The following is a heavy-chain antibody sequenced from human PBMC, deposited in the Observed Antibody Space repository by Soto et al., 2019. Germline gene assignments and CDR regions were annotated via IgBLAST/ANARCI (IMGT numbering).Heavy chain of an antibody. Sequence: QVQLQESGPGLVKPSQTLSLTCTVSGGSISSGGYYWSWIRQHPGKGLEWIGYIYYSGSTYYNPSVKSRVTISVDTSKPQFSLKRSSVTAADTAVYYCARGGSGFGGVIVLNDAFDIWGQGTMVTVSS. V-gene: IGHV4-31*03. J-gene: IGHJ3*02. CDR3: ARGGSGFGGVIVLNDAFDI. CDR1: GGSISSGGYY. CDR2: IYYSGST. D-gene: IGHD3-16*02.